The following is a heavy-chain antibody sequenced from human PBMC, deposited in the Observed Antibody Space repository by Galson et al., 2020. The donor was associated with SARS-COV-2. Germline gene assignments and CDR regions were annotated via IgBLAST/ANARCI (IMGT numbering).Heavy chain of an antibody. CDR1: GFTFSSYA. D-gene: IGHD3-22*01. J-gene: IGHJ4*02. Sequence: GGSLRLSCAASGFTFSSYAMHWVRQAPGKGLEWVAVISYDGSNKYYADSVKGRFTISRDNSKNTLYLQMNSLRAEDTAVYYCARGRADHYYYDSSGYYSGIYYWGQGTLVTVSS. CDR3: ARGRADHYYYDSSGYYSGIYY. CDR2: ISYDGSNK. V-gene: IGHV3-30-3*01.